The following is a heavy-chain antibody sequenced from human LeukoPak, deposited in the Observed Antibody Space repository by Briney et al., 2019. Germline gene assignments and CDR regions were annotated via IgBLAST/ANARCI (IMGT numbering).Heavy chain of an antibody. CDR3: ARDNDPFSYYDFWSGYYTNYYYYGMDV. J-gene: IGHJ6*02. D-gene: IGHD3-3*01. CDR2: ISYDGSNK. V-gene: IGHV3-30-3*01. Sequence: PGGSLRLSCAASGFTFSSYAMHWVRQAPGKGLEWVAVISYDGSNKYYADSVKGRFTISSDNSKNTLYLQMNSLRAEDTAVYYCARDNDPFSYYDFWSGYYTNYYYYGMDVWGQGTTVTVS. CDR1: GFTFSSYA.